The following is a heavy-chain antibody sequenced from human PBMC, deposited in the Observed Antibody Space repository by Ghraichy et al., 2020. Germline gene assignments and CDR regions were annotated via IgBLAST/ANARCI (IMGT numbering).Heavy chain of an antibody. J-gene: IGHJ4*02. Sequence: GGSLRLSCAASGFTFDDYAMHWVRQAPGKGLEWVSGISWNSGSIGYADSVKGRFTISRDNAKNSLYLQMNSLRAEDTALYYCAKDISGGSYGSWGQGTLVTVSS. CDR1: GFTFDDYA. D-gene: IGHD1-26*01. CDR3: AKDISGGSYGS. V-gene: IGHV3-9*01. CDR2: ISWNSGSI.